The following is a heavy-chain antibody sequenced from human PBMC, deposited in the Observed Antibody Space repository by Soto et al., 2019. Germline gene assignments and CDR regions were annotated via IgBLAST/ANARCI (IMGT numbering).Heavy chain of an antibody. D-gene: IGHD5-12*01. Sequence: ASVKVSCKASGYTFFTYDISWVRQAPGQGLEWMGWISTYSGDTKYAQKFQGRVTMTPDTSTTTAYLELRSLRSDDTAVYYCARHHGPTTSENWFDPWGQGTLVTAS. CDR2: ISTYSGDT. CDR3: ARHHGPTTSENWFDP. V-gene: IGHV1-18*01. J-gene: IGHJ5*02. CDR1: GYTFFTYD.